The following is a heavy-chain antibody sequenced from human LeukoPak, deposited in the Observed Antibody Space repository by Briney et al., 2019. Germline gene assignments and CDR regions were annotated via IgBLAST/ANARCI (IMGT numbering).Heavy chain of an antibody. Sequence: SETLSLTCTVSGGSISSYYWSWIRQPPGKGLEWIGNIYDSGSTNYNPSLKSRVTISVDTSKNQCSLKLSSVTAADTAVYYCARQSVSGSSLSYFDYWGQGTLVNVSS. V-gene: IGHV4-59*08. J-gene: IGHJ4*02. CDR1: GGSISSYY. CDR3: ARQSVSGSSLSYFDY. CDR2: IYDSGST. D-gene: IGHD3-22*01.